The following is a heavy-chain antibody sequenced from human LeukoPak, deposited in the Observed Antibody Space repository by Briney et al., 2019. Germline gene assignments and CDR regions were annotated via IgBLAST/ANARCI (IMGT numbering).Heavy chain of an antibody. D-gene: IGHD6-13*01. Sequence: TSETLSLTCAVYGGSFSGYYWSWIRQPPGKGLEWIGEINHSGSTNYNPSLKSRVTISVDMSKNQFSLKLSSVTAADTAVYYCARISSWFPFDYWGQGTLVTVSS. V-gene: IGHV4-34*01. J-gene: IGHJ4*02. CDR2: INHSGST. CDR3: ARISSWFPFDY. CDR1: GGSFSGYY.